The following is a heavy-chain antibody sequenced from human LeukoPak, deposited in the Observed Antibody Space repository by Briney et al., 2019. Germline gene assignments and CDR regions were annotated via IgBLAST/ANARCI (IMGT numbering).Heavy chain of an antibody. V-gene: IGHV3-21*04. CDR3: AKDYYGSGSLYWTGFDC. D-gene: IGHD3-10*01. J-gene: IGHJ4*02. Sequence: GGSLRLSCAASGFTFSSYTMNWVRQAPGKGLEWVSSITGSNIYIFYADSVKGRFTISRDNAKNTLYLQMNSLRAEDTAVYYCAKDYYGSGSLYWTGFDCWGQGTLVTVSS. CDR2: ITGSNIYI. CDR1: GFTFSSYT.